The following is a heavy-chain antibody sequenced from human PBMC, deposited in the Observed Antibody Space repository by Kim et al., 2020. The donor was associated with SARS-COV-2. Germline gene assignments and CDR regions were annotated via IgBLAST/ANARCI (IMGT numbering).Heavy chain of an antibody. CDR2: INGGDGNT. V-gene: IGHV1-3*01. J-gene: IGHJ4*02. D-gene: IGHD6-13*01. CDR3: TSTSTVGT. CDR1: GNTFTSYK. Sequence: ASVKVSCKASGNTFTSYKIHWVRQAPGQRLEWMGRINGGDGNTIYSQNFQGRVTITRDTFATTAYMELSSLRSEDKAVYYCTSTSTVGTWGKGTLVTVSS.